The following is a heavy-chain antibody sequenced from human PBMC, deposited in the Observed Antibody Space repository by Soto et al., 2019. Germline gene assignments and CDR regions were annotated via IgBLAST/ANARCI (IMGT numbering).Heavy chain of an antibody. CDR1: GYSFTNYW. D-gene: IGHD6-19*01. CDR3: ARPNSNGWYHS. Sequence: GESLKISCKGSGYSFTNYWIAWVRQMPGKGLEWVAIVYPADSDTRYSPSFQGQVTVSADRSVSTAYLQWNSLKASDTAIYYCARPNSNGWYHSWGQGTPVTVSS. J-gene: IGHJ4*02. CDR2: VYPADSDT. V-gene: IGHV5-51*01.